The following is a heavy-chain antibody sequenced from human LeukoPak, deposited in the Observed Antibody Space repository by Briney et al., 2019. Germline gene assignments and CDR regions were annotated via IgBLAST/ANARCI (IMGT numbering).Heavy chain of an antibody. CDR2: ISAYNGNT. D-gene: IGHD3-22*01. J-gene: IGHJ3*02. V-gene: IGHV1-18*01. CDR3: ASLAGTYYYDSSGYYLDAFDI. CDR1: GGTFSSYA. Sequence: ASLKVSCKASGGTFSSYAISWVRQAPRQGLEWMGWISAYNGNTNYAQKLQGRVTMTTDTSTSTAYMERRRLRSHDTSVYYCASLAGTYYYDSSGYYLDAFDIWGQGTMVSVSS.